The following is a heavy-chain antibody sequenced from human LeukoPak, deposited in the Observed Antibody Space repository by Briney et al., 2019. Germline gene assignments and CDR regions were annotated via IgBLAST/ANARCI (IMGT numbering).Heavy chain of an antibody. CDR1: GFTFSSYG. Sequence: PGGSLRLSCAAAGFTFSSYGMHLVRQAPGKGLEWVAVIWYDGSNKYYADSVKGRFTISRDNSKNTLYLQMNSLRAEDTAVYYCARSDSGSYYDTLMDYWGQGTLVTVSS. J-gene: IGHJ4*02. CDR2: IWYDGSNK. V-gene: IGHV3-33*01. CDR3: ARSDSGSYYDTLMDY. D-gene: IGHD1-26*01.